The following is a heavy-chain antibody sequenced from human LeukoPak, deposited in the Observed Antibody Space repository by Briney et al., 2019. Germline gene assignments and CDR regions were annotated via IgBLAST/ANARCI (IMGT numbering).Heavy chain of an antibody. Sequence: SETLSLTCAVSGGSISSSNWWSWVRQPPGKGPEWIGEIYHSGSTNYNPSLKSRVTISVDKSKNQFSLKLSSVTAADTAVYYCARVTHLTMIVVALDYWGQGTLVTVSS. J-gene: IGHJ4*02. CDR1: GGSISSSNW. D-gene: IGHD3-22*01. CDR3: ARVTHLTMIVVALDY. CDR2: IYHSGST. V-gene: IGHV4-4*02.